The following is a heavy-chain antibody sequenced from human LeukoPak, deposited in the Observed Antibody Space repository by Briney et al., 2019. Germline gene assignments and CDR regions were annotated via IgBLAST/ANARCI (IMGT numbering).Heavy chain of an antibody. CDR3: ARESRRAALDY. Sequence: TGGSLRLSCAASGFTFSSYSMNWVRQAPGKGLEWVSSISSSSSYIYYADSVKGRFTISRDNAKNSLYLRMNSLRAEDTAVYYCARESRRAALDYWAREPWSPSPQ. D-gene: IGHD2-15*01. CDR1: GFTFSSYS. CDR2: ISSSSSYI. J-gene: IGHJ4*02. V-gene: IGHV3-21*01.